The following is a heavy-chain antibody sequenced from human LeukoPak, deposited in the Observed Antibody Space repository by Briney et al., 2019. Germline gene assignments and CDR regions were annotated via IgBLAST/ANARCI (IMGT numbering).Heavy chain of an antibody. J-gene: IGHJ4*02. V-gene: IGHV1-46*01. CDR1: GYTFTSYY. Sequence: GASVKVSCKASGYTFTSYYMHWLRQAPGQGLEWMGIINPSGGSTSYAQKFQGRVTMTRDTSTSTVYMELSSLRSEDTAVYYCARARLTGMDLQGFDYWGQGTLVTVSS. CDR3: ARARLTGMDLQGFDY. D-gene: IGHD1-20*01. CDR2: INPSGGST.